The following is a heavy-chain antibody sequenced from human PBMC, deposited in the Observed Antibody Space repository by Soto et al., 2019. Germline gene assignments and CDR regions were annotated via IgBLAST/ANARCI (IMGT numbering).Heavy chain of an antibody. CDR2: ISSDGSST. V-gene: IGHV3-74*01. Sequence: EVQLVESGGGLIQPGGSLRLSCATSGFTFSNHWMHWVRQAPGKGLEWVSRISSDGSSTNYAASVKGRFTISRDNTKKTLYLQMDSLRAEDTAVYYCARDRSYGDYGLYYYYYYMDVWGKGTTATVSS. CDR3: ARDRSYGDYGLYYYYYYMDV. J-gene: IGHJ6*03. D-gene: IGHD4-17*01. CDR1: GFTFSNHW.